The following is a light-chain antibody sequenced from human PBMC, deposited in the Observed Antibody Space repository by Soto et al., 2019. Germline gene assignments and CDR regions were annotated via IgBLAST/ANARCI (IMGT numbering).Light chain of an antibody. V-gene: IGKV3-15*01. Sequence: EIVMTQSPATLSVSPGERATLSCRASHSVRSDLAWYQQKPGQSPRLLIFDASTRATGITARFSGSGSGTEIDLTISIRRSEDDAVEDCYQHQSCPPTTFGQGTRLEIK. CDR2: DAS. CDR1: HSVRSD. J-gene: IGKJ5*01. CDR3: YQHQSCPPTT.